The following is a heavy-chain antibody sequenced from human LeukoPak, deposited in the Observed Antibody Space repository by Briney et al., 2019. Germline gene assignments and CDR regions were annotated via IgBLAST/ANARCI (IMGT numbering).Heavy chain of an antibody. Sequence: GGSLRLSCAASEFTFSSYSMNWVRQAPGKGLEWVSFISSSSSYIYYADSVKGRFTISRDNAKNSLYLQMNSLRAEDTAVYYCASGPGYSSSWYKPSWGQGTLVTVSS. D-gene: IGHD6-13*01. CDR2: ISSSSSYI. CDR3: ASGPGYSSSWYKPS. V-gene: IGHV3-21*01. CDR1: EFTFSSYS. J-gene: IGHJ4*02.